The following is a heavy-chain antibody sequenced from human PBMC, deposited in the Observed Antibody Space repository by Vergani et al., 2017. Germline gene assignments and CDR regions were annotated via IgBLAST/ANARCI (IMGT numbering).Heavy chain of an antibody. D-gene: IGHD2-2*01. CDR1: GFTFSSYA. CDR3: AKDTPPIVVVPAAPHYAFDI. V-gene: IGHV3-23*04. CDR2: ISGSGGST. J-gene: IGHJ3*02. Sequence: EVQLVESGGGLVQPGRSLRLSCAASGFTFSSYAMSWVRQAPGKGLEWVSAISGSGGSTYYADSVKGRFTISRDNSKNTLYLQMNSLRAEDTAVYYCAKDTPPIVVVPAAPHYAFDIWGQGTMVTVSS.